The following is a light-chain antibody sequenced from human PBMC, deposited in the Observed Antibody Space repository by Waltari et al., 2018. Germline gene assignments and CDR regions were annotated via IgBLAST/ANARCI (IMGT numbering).Light chain of an antibody. CDR2: AAS. V-gene: IGKV1-39*01. Sequence: DIQMTQSPSSLPASVADRATITCRASQSISSYLNWYQQKPGKAPKLLIYAASSLQSGVPSRFSGSGSGTDFTLTISSLQPEDFATYYCQQSYSTPITFGQGTRLEIK. CDR1: QSISSY. CDR3: QQSYSTPIT. J-gene: IGKJ5*01.